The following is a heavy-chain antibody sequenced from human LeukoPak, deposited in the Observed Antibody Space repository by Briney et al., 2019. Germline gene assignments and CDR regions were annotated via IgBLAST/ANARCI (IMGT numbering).Heavy chain of an antibody. CDR1: GFTFSSYA. D-gene: IGHD6-13*01. J-gene: IGHJ3*02. CDR2: ISYDGSNK. Sequence: GGSLRLSCAASGFTFSSYAMHWVRQAPGKGLEWVAVISYDGSNKYYADSVKGRFTISRDNSKNTLYLQMNSLRAEDTAVYYCARDSSSHAFDIWGQGTMVTASS. CDR3: ARDSSSHAFDI. V-gene: IGHV3-30*04.